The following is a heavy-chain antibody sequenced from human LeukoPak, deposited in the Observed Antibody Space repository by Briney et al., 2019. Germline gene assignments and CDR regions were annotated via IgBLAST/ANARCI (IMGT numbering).Heavy chain of an antibody. CDR3: ARGGEAGLAD. CDR1: GGSISSYY. CDR2: IYTSGST. J-gene: IGHJ4*02. Sequence: SETLSLTCTVSGGSISSYYWSWIRQPAGKGLEWIGHIYTSGSTNYNPSLKSRVTLSVDTSKNQFSLNLNSVTAADTAVYYCARGGEAGLADWGQGTLVTVSS. D-gene: IGHD4-17*01. V-gene: IGHV4-4*07.